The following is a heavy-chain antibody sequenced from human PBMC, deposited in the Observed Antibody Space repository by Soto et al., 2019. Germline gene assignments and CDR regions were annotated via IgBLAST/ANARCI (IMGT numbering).Heavy chain of an antibody. CDR1: GGSISSRGYY. V-gene: IGHV4-39*07. CDR3: ARENNVLPGGYFDY. D-gene: IGHD3-10*01. Sequence: SETLSLTCTVSGGSISSRGYYWGWIRQPPGKGLEWIGTIYYSGSTYYNPSLKSRVTISVDTSKNQFSLKLSSVTAADTAVYYCARENNVLPGGYFDYWGQGTLVTVSS. CDR2: IYYSGST. J-gene: IGHJ4*02.